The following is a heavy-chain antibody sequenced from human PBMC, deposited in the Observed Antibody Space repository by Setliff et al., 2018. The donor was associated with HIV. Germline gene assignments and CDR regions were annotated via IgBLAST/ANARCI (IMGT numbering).Heavy chain of an antibody. V-gene: IGHV4-34*01. Sequence: PSETLSLTCAVYGGSFSDYYWSWIRQPPGKGLEWIGEINHSGSTKYNASLQSRVTISVDTSKNQFSLKLRSVTAADTAVYYCARRISSSWYFPRFDYWGQGTLVTAPQ. CDR1: GGSFSDYY. D-gene: IGHD6-13*01. CDR2: INHSGST. J-gene: IGHJ4*02. CDR3: ARRISSSWYFPRFDY.